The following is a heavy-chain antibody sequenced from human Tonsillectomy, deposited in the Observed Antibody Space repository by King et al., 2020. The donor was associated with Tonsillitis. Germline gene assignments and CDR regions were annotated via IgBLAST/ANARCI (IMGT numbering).Heavy chain of an antibody. D-gene: IGHD2-2*02. CDR3: AKGRVKEDQVLYGDWFDP. CDR2: ISYSGGT. V-gene: IGHV4-59*01. CDR1: GGAISSYY. Sequence: QLQESGPGLVKPSETLSLTCTVSGGAISSYYWSWIRQPPGTGLEWVGHISYSGGTNYNPSPNSRGTQSLDTSKNHFFLRRNSVTAEDTAVYYCAKGRVKEDQVLYGDWFDPWGQGTPVTVSS. J-gene: IGHJ5*02.